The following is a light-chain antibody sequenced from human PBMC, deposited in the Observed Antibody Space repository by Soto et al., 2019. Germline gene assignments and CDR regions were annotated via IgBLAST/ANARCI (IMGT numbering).Light chain of an antibody. CDR2: DAS. V-gene: IGKV1-5*01. Sequence: EIQMTQSPSPLPASVGDRVTITCRSSQTISSWLAWYQQTPGKAPDILIYDASRLAGGVPSRSSGSESGTEFTLTINSLQPDDFATYYCQQYSVYWTFGQGTKVDIK. J-gene: IGKJ1*01. CDR1: QTISSW. CDR3: QQYSVYWT.